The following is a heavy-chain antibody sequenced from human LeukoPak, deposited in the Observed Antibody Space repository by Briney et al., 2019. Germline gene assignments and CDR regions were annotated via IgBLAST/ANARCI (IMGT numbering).Heavy chain of an antibody. CDR3: ARERGSGSFG. J-gene: IGHJ4*02. D-gene: IGHD3-10*01. CDR1: GGSISSSDYY. V-gene: IGHV4-39*02. Sequence: PSETLSLTCTVSGGSISSSDYYWGWIRQPPGKGLEWIGSVFYSGSTYYNPSLQSRVTISVDTSKNQFSLKLTSVTATDTAVYYCARERGSGSFGWGQGTLVTVSS. CDR2: VFYSGST.